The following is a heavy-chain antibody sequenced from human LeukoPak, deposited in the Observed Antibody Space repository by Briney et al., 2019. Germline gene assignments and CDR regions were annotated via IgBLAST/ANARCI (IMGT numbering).Heavy chain of an antibody. D-gene: IGHD3-22*01. V-gene: IGHV3-74*01. CDR2: IKSDGST. J-gene: IGHJ1*01. CDR1: GFTFSSYW. CDR3: ARAPSEIGGYYPEYFRH. Sequence: GGSLRLSCAASGFTFSSYWMHWARQAPGKGLVWVSRIKSDGSTNYADSVKGRFTISRDNAKNTVSLQMNSLRAEDTGVYYCARAPSEIGGYYPEYFRHWGQGTLVTVSS.